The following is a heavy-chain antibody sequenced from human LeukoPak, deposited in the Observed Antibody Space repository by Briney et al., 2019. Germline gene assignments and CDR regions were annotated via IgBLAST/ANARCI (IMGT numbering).Heavy chain of an antibody. J-gene: IGHJ6*03. D-gene: IGHD1-26*01. CDR3: ASGYSGSFTGNYYYYMDV. V-gene: IGHV4-34*01. CDR2: INHSGST. Sequence: SETLSLTCAVYGGSFSGYYWSWIRQPPGEGVEGIGDINHSGSTNYNPSLKSRVTISVDTSKNQFSLKLSSVTAADTAVYYCASGYSGSFTGNYYYYMDVWGKGTTVTVSS. CDR1: GGSFSGYY.